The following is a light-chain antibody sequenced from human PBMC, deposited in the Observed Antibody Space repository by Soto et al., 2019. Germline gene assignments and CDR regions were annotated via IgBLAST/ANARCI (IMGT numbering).Light chain of an antibody. CDR2: VGTGGIVG. J-gene: IGLJ2*01. Sequence: QSVLTQPHSASASLGASVTLTCTLSSGYSNYKVDWYQQSPGKGPRFVMRVGTGGIVGSKGDGIPDRFSVLGSGLNRYLTIKNIQEEDESDYHCGADHGSGSNFFVVFGGGTKLTVL. V-gene: IGLV9-49*01. CDR1: SGYSNYK. CDR3: GADHGSGSNFFVV.